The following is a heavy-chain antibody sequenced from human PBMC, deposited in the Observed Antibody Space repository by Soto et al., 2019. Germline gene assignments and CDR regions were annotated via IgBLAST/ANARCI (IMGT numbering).Heavy chain of an antibody. J-gene: IGHJ5*02. V-gene: IGHV1-18*01. CDR2: INAGNGNT. D-gene: IGHD6-19*01. CDR3: GRDQSGIGWYVDWFDP. CDR1: GYTFTSYG. Sequence: ASVKVSCKASGYTFTSYGISWVRQAPGQGLEWMGWINAGNGNTKHPQKFQGRVTFTRDTVATTLYMELTSLTSEDTAVYFCGRDQSGIGWYVDWFDPWGQGTLVTVSS.